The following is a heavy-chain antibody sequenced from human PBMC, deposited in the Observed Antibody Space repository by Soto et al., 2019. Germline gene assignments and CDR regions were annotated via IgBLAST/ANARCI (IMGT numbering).Heavy chain of an antibody. Sequence: GGSLRLSCAASGFTFSSYAMHWVRQAPGKGLEWVAVISYDGSNKYYADSVKGRFTISRDNSKNTLYLQMNSLRAEDTAVYYCARPLWRNDYDWGYFDLWGRGTLVTVSS. D-gene: IGHD3-16*01. J-gene: IGHJ2*01. CDR1: GFTFSSYA. CDR2: ISYDGSNK. CDR3: ARPLWRNDYDWGYFDL. V-gene: IGHV3-30-3*01.